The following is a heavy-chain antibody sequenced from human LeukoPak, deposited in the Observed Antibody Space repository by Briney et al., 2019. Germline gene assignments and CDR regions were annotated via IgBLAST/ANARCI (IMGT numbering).Heavy chain of an antibody. D-gene: IGHD4-17*01. CDR2: ITASGPTT. CDR1: GFTVSNNY. V-gene: IGHV3-23*01. Sequence: GGSLRLSCAASGFTVSNNYMSWVRQAPGKGLEWVSGITASGPTTYYADSVKGRFTFSRDNSKNTLYLQMNSLRAEDTAVYYCAKDADDYVSYFDYWGQGTLVTV. J-gene: IGHJ4*02. CDR3: AKDADDYVSYFDY.